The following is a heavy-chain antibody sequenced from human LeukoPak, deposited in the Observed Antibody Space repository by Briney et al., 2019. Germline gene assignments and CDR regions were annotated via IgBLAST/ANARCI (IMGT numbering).Heavy chain of an antibody. Sequence: GASVKVSCKASGYTFTCYYMHWVRQAPGQGLEWMGWINPNSGGTNYAQKFQGRVTMTRDTSISTAYMELSRLRSDDTAVYYCASRDCSSTSCRARDFDYWGQGTLVTVSS. D-gene: IGHD2-2*01. J-gene: IGHJ4*02. CDR1: GYTFTCYY. CDR3: ASRDCSSTSCRARDFDY. V-gene: IGHV1-2*02. CDR2: INPNSGGT.